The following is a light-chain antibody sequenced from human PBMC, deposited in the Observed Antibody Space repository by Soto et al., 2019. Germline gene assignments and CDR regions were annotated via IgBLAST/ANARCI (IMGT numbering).Light chain of an antibody. Sequence: QSVLTQPASVSGSPGQSITISCTGTSSDVGGYNYVSWYQQHPGKAPKLVIYDVSNRPSGVSNRFSGSKSGNTASLTISGIQAEDEADYYCSSYTSTSTYVFGTGTKVTVI. CDR3: SSYTSTSTYV. CDR2: DVS. CDR1: SSDVGGYNY. J-gene: IGLJ1*01. V-gene: IGLV2-14*01.